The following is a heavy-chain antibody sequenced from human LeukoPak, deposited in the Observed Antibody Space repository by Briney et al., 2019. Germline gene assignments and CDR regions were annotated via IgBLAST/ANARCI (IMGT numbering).Heavy chain of an antibody. CDR2: ISYDGSNQ. Sequence: GGSLRLSCAASGFTFSSYAMHWVRQAPGKGLEWGAVISYDGSNQCYADSEKGRFTISRDNSKKTLYLQMNSLRAEDTAVYYCARDPTTTRGACDIWGQGTMVTVSS. CDR3: ARDPTTTRGACDI. J-gene: IGHJ3*02. V-gene: IGHV3-30*04. D-gene: IGHD4-17*01. CDR1: GFTFSSYA.